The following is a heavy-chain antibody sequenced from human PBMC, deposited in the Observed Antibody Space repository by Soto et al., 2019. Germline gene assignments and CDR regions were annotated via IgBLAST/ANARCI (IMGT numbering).Heavy chain of an antibody. J-gene: IGHJ4*02. V-gene: IGHV4-59*01. CDR1: GRSMSGYY. D-gene: IGHD6-19*01. CDR2: IYYSGST. CDR3: ARVSRSSGYFDY. Sequence: PSETLSLTCTVSGRSMSGYYWSWIRQPPGKGLEWIGYIYYSGSTNYNPSLKSRVTISVDTSKNQFSLKLSSVTAGDTAVYYCARVSRSSGYFDYWGQGTLVTVSS.